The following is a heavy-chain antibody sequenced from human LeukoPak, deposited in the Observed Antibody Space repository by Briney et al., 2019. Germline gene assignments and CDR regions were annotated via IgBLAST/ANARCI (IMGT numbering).Heavy chain of an antibody. CDR2: ISYDGSNK. V-gene: IGHV3-30-3*01. Sequence: GGSLRLSCAASGFTFSSYAMHWVRQAPGKGLEWVAVISYDGSNKYYADSVKGRFTISGDNSKNTLYLQMNSLRAEDTAVYYCARPPRPDIVVVVAATRWFDPWGQGTLVTVSS. J-gene: IGHJ5*02. CDR3: ARPPRPDIVVVVAATRWFDP. D-gene: IGHD2-15*01. CDR1: GFTFSSYA.